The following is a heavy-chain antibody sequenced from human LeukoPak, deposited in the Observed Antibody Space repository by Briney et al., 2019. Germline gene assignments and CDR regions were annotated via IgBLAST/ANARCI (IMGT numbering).Heavy chain of an antibody. J-gene: IGHJ3*02. CDR1: GGSFSGYY. V-gene: IGHV4-34*01. CDR2: INHSGST. D-gene: IGHD3-22*01. CDR3: ARGATYYYDSSGYYPDAFDI. Sequence: SETLSLTCAVYGGSFSGYYWSWIRQPPGKGLEWIGEINHSGSTNYNPSLKSRVTISVDTSKNQFSLKLSSVTAADTAVYYCARGATYYYDSSGYYPDAFDIWGQGTMVTVSS.